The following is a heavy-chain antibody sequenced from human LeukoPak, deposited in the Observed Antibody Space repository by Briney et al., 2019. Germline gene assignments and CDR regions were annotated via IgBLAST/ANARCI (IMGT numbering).Heavy chain of an antibody. V-gene: IGHV3-21*01. CDR2: ISSSSSYI. Sequence: GGSLRLSCAASGFTFSSYSMNWVRQAPGKGLEWVSSISSSSSYIKYADSVKGRFTISRDNAKNSLYLQMTSLRAEDTAVYYCARVAGIAARQIVDAFDIWGQGTMVTVSS. J-gene: IGHJ3*02. CDR1: GFTFSSYS. CDR3: ARVAGIAARQIVDAFDI. D-gene: IGHD6-6*01.